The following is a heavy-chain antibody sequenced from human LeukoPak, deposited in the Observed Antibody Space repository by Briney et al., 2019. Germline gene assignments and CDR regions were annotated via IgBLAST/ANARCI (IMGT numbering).Heavy chain of an antibody. CDR3: ARGHGDYGFDY. V-gene: IGHV3-48*01. CDR1: GFTVSSNY. D-gene: IGHD4-17*01. CDR2: ISSSSSTI. J-gene: IGHJ4*02. Sequence: PGGSLRLSCAASGFTVSSNYMNWVRQAPGKGLEWVSYISSSSSTIYYADSVKGRFTISRDNAKNSLYLQMNSLRAEDTAVYYCARGHGDYGFDYWGQGTLVTVSS.